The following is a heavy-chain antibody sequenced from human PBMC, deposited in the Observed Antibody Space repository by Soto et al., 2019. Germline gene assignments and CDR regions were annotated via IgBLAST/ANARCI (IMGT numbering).Heavy chain of an antibody. V-gene: IGHV3-33*06. Sequence: QVQLVESGGGVVQPGRSLRLSCAASGFTFSSYGMHWVRQAPGKGLEWVAVIWYDGSNKFYADSVKGRFTISRDNFRNTLYLQMNSLRAEDTAVYYCAKEFHSWNYFDYWGQGTLVTVSS. CDR3: AKEFHSWNYFDY. D-gene: IGHD1-20*01. CDR1: GFTFSSYG. J-gene: IGHJ4*02. CDR2: IWYDGSNK.